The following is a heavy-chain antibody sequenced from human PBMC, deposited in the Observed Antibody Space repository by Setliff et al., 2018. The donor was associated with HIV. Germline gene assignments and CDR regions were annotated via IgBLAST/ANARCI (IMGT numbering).Heavy chain of an antibody. V-gene: IGHV1-46*01. CDR1: GYTFTSYY. J-gene: IGHJ4*02. D-gene: IGHD1-26*01. Sequence: ASVKVSCKASGYTFTSYYMHWVRQAPGQGLEWMGIINPSGGSTTYAQNFQGRVAMTRDSSTNTVCMEVSSLKSDDAAVYYCARAVLYSGSYYPFDYWGQGVLVTVSS. CDR2: INPSGGST. CDR3: ARAVLYSGSYYPFDY.